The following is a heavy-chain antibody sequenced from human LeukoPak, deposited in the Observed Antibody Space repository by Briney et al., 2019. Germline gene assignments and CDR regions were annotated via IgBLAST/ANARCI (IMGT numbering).Heavy chain of an antibody. J-gene: IGHJ5*02. CDR1: GFTFSSYS. CDR2: ISSSSSYI. D-gene: IGHD6-13*01. Sequence: GGSLRLSCAASGFTFSSYSMNWVRQAPGKGLEWVSSISSSSSYIYYADSVKGRFTISRDNAKNSLYLQMNSLRAEDTAVYYCARDLLSSSWYFWFDPWAREPWSPSPQ. V-gene: IGHV3-21*01. CDR3: ARDLLSSSWYFWFDP.